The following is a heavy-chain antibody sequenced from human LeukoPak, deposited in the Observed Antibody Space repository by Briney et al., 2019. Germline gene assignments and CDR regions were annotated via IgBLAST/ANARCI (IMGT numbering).Heavy chain of an antibody. Sequence: GGSLRLSGAAPGLTFSDYYMSWSRQGPGKGLEWVSYFSNSGTTKYYADSLTGGLSIYSDNAKKSLYMRMNSLRDEDTAVYDSARGPENWFDSWGQGTLVTVSS. CDR3: ARGPENWFDS. D-gene: IGHD1-14*01. J-gene: IGHJ5*01. V-gene: IGHV3-11*04. CDR1: GLTFSDYY. CDR2: FSNSGTTK.